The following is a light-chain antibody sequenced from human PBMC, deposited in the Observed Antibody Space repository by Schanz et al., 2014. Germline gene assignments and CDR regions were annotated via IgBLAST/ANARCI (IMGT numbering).Light chain of an antibody. Sequence: QSVLTQPPSASGTPGQRVTISCSGSSSNIGANTVSWYQQVPGTAPKVVIYSNVQRPSGVPDRFSGSTSGTSASLAITGLQAEDEADYYCQSYASRMGGVFGGGTKLTVL. CDR2: SNV. CDR3: QSYASRMGGV. V-gene: IGLV1-44*01. J-gene: IGLJ3*02. CDR1: SSNIGANT.